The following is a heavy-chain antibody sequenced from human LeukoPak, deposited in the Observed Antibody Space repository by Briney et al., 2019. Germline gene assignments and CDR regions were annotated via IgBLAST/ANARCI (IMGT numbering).Heavy chain of an antibody. Sequence: ASVKVSCKASGGTFSSYAISWVRQAPGQGLEWMGGIIPIFGTANYAQKFQGRVTITTDESTSTAYMELSSLRSEDTAVYYCASGGDSSSHTNDYWGQGTLVTVSS. V-gene: IGHV1-69*05. CDR1: GGTFSSYA. CDR2: IIPIFGTA. CDR3: ASGGDSSSHTNDY. D-gene: IGHD6-6*01. J-gene: IGHJ4*02.